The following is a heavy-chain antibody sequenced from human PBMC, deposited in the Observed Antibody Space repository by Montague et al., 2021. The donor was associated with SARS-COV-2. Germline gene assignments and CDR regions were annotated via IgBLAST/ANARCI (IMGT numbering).Heavy chain of an antibody. CDR2: IYYSGST. J-gene: IGHJ4*02. CDR1: GFSLSTSKMC. Sequence: LVKPTQTLTLACTFSGFSLSTSKMCVSWIRQPPGKGLERIGYIYYSGSTNYNPSLKSRVTISVDTSKNQFSLKLSSVTAADTAVYYCARVFPRWLQFDPYFDYWGQGTLVTVSS. V-gene: IGHV4-61*01. CDR3: ARVFPRWLQFDPYFDY. D-gene: IGHD5-24*01.